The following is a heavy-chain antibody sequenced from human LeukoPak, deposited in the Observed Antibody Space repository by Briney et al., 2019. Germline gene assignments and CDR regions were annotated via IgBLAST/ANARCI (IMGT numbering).Heavy chain of an antibody. D-gene: IGHD3-3*01. V-gene: IGHV3-23*01. CDR2: IIGDGRST. J-gene: IGHJ4*02. Sequence: GGSLRLSCAASGFTFTSYAMSWVRQAPGKGLEWVSAIIGDGRSTYYADSVKGRFTISRDNSKNTFYLQMNSLRAEDTAVYYCANGPLFWSGYHYFDYWGQGTLVTVSS. CDR1: GFTFTSYA. CDR3: ANGPLFWSGYHYFDY.